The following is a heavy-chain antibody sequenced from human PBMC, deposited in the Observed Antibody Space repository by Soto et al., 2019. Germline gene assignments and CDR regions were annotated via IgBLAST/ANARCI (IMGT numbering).Heavy chain of an antibody. Sequence: SVKVSCKASGGTFSSHAISWVRQAPGQGLEWMGGIIPIFGTANYAQKFQGRVTITADESTSTAYMELSSLRSEDTAVYYCARSVVVTAKRPSWVDVWGQGTTVTVSS. V-gene: IGHV1-69*13. CDR2: IIPIFGTA. J-gene: IGHJ6*02. D-gene: IGHD2-21*02. CDR1: GGTFSSHA. CDR3: ARSVVVTAKRPSWVDV.